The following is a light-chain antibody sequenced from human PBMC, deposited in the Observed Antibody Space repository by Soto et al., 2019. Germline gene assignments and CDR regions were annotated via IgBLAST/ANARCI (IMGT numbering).Light chain of an antibody. V-gene: IGKV3-11*01. CDR2: DAS. CDR3: QQRSNWPIT. Sequence: EIVLTQSPGTLSLSPGERATLSCRTSQNINKCLAWYQQKPGQAPRLLIYDASNRATGIPARFSGSGSGTDFTLTISSLEPEDFAVYYCQQRSNWPITFGQGTRLEIK. J-gene: IGKJ5*01. CDR1: QNINKC.